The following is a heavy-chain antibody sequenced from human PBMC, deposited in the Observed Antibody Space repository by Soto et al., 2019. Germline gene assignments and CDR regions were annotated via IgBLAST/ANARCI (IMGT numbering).Heavy chain of an antibody. CDR2: LNYGGTT. D-gene: IGHD3-22*01. J-gene: IGHJ5*02. CDR3: ARQSYFDGAGYYLGWFDP. Sequence: SETLSVTCSVSGASMTSRNYYWAWIRQAPGKGLEWIGSLNYGGTTYHSPSLEGRVTMSVDTSKKEFSLHVISVTAADTAIYYCARQSYFDGAGYYLGWFDPWGQGALVTVSS. CDR1: GASMTSRNYY. V-gene: IGHV4-39*01.